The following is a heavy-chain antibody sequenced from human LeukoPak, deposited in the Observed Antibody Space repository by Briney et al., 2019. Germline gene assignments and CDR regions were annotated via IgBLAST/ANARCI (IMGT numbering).Heavy chain of an antibody. Sequence: SETLSLTCTVSGGSISNYYWSWIRQPPGKELEWIGYIYYIGSTNYNPSLKRRVTTSVDTSKNQFSLKVRSVTAADTAVYYCARRALGYYEILTGYFSTYYFDYWGQGTPVTVSS. CDR2: IYYIGST. CDR1: GGSISNYY. CDR3: ARRALGYYEILTGYFSTYYFDY. V-gene: IGHV4-59*12. J-gene: IGHJ4*02. D-gene: IGHD3-9*01.